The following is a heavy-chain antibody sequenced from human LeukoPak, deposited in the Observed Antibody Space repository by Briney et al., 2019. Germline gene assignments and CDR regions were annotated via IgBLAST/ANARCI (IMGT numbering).Heavy chain of an antibody. Sequence: GGSLRLSCAASGFTFSSYGMHWVRQAPGKGLEWVAFIRYDGSNKYYADSVKGRFTISRDNSKNTLYLQMNSLRAEDTAVYYCARHAHQIPRAPTEHWGQGTLVTVSS. J-gene: IGHJ1*01. V-gene: IGHV3-30*02. D-gene: IGHD1-14*01. CDR1: GFTFSSYG. CDR3: ARHAHQIPRAPTEH. CDR2: IRYDGSNK.